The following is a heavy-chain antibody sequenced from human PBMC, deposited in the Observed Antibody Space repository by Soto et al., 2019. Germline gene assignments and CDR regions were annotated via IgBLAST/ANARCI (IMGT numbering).Heavy chain of an antibody. CDR3: AVLRGVGGSGSYSDTFDI. V-gene: IGHV3-23*01. J-gene: IGHJ3*02. CDR1: GFTFSSYA. D-gene: IGHD3-10*01. CDR2: ISGSGGST. Sequence: PGGSLRLSCAASGFTFSSYAMSWVRQAPGKGLEWVSAISGSGGSTYYADSVKGRFTISRDNSKNTLYLQMNSLRAEDTAVYYRAVLRGVGGSGSYSDTFDIWGQGTMVTVSS.